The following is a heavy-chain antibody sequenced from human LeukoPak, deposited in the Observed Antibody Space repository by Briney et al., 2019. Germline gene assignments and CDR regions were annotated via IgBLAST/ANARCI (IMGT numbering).Heavy chain of an antibody. CDR2: ISYDGSNK. CDR3: ARENGIQLWKPFDY. J-gene: IGHJ4*02. CDR1: GFTFSSYA. D-gene: IGHD5-18*01. V-gene: IGHV3-30-3*01. Sequence: PGGSLRLSCAASGFTFSSYAMHWVRQAPGKGLEWVAVISYDGSNKYYADSVKGRFTISRDNSKNTLYLQTNSLRAEDTAVYYCARENGIQLWKPFDYWGQGTLVTVSS.